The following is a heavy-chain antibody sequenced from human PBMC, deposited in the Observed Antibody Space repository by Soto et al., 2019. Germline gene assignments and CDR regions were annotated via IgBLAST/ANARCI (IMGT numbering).Heavy chain of an antibody. J-gene: IGHJ4*02. D-gene: IGHD2-15*01. Sequence: GASVKVSCKASGVTFSSYAISWVRQAPGQGLEWMGGIIPIFGTANYAQKFQGRVTITADESTSTAYMELSSLRSEDTAVYYCAADLRGVVVVAATHWGQGTLVTVSS. CDR2: IIPIFGTA. CDR3: AADLRGVVVVAATH. CDR1: GVTFSSYA. V-gene: IGHV1-69*13.